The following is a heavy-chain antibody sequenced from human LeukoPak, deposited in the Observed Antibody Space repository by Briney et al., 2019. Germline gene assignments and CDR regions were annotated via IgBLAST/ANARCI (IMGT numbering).Heavy chain of an antibody. CDR2: INHSGST. J-gene: IGHJ4*02. Sequence: SETLSLTCAVYGGSFSGYYWSWILQPPGKGLEWIGEINHSGSTNYNPSLKSRVTISVDTSKNQFSLKLSSVTAADTAVYYCARAGRGSGYLSYWGQGTLVTVSS. CDR3: ARAGRGSGYLSY. V-gene: IGHV4-34*01. CDR1: GGSFSGYY. D-gene: IGHD3-3*01.